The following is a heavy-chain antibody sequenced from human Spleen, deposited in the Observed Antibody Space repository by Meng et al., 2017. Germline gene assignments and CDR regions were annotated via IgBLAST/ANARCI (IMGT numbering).Heavy chain of an antibody. D-gene: IGHD3-10*02. CDR2: IYHGGST. CDR3: TRNSYDSRHYVLGF. J-gene: IGHJ4*02. V-gene: IGHV4-4*02. Sequence: QVQLQDSVPGLLKPSGTLSHTCAVSVDSISRNTWWSWVRQPPGQGLEWIGEIYHGGSTNYIPSLKSRVTISIDKSKNQFSLDLSSVTAADTAVYYCTRNSYDSRHYVLGFWGQGTLVTVSS. CDR1: VDSISRNTW.